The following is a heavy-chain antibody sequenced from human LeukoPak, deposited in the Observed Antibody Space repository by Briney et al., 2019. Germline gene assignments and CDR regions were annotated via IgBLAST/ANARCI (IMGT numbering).Heavy chain of an antibody. CDR3: ARHEEEDGYNATTFDF. V-gene: IGHV4-39*01. J-gene: IGHJ4*02. CDR2: MHYRGTT. Sequence: PSETLSLTCTVSGVSISSSNNFWGWIRQPPGKGLEWIGSMHYRGTTYYIPSLKSRVTISVDTSKNQFSLKLSSVTAADTAVYYCARHEEEDGYNATTFDFWGQETLVTVSS. CDR1: GVSISSSNNF. D-gene: IGHD5-24*01.